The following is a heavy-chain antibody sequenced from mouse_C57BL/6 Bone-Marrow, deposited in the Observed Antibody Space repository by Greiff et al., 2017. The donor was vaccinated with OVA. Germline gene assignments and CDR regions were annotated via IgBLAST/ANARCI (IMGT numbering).Heavy chain of an antibody. V-gene: IGHV14-4*01. J-gene: IGHJ2*01. CDR1: GFNINDDY. Sequence: VQLQQSGAELVRPGDSVKLSCTASGFNINDDYMHWVKERPEQGLEWIGWIDPENGDTEYASKFQGKATITADTSSKTAYLHLSSLTSEDTAVYYCTTYRYWGQGTTLTVSS. CDR2: IDPENGDT. CDR3: TTYRY.